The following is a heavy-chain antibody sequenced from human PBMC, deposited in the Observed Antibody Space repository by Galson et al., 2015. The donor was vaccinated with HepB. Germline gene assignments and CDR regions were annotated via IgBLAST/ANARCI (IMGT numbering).Heavy chain of an antibody. V-gene: IGHV3-30*18. CDR3: AKDISGSGSLVDV. Sequence: LRLSCAASGFTFSSYGMHWVRQAPGKGLEWVAVISYDGSNKYYADSVKGRFTISRDNSKNTLYLQMNSLRAEDTAVYYCAKDISGSGSLVDVWGQGTTVTVSS. CDR2: ISYDGSNK. CDR1: GFTFSSYG. D-gene: IGHD3-10*01. J-gene: IGHJ6*02.